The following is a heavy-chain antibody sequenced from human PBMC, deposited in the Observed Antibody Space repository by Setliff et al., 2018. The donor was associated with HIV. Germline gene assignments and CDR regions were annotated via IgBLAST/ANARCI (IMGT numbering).Heavy chain of an antibody. CDR2: INYDGSEK. J-gene: IGHJ6*03. V-gene: IGHV3-7*03. CDR3: ARVDGSSSWFYYYYYYMDI. Sequence: PGGSLRLSCAASGFTFTGYWMSWVRLAPGKGLEWVANINYDGSEKYYVDSVKGRFTISRDNAKNSLYLQMNSLRAEDTAVYYCARVDGSSSWFYYYYYYMDIWGKGTTVTVSS. CDR1: GFTFTGYW. D-gene: IGHD6-13*01.